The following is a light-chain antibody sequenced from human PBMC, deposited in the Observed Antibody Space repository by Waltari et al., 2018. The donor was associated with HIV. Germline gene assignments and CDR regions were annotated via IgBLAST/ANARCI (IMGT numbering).Light chain of an antibody. CDR3: VSYDSRLDERL. Sequence: QSLLTQPPSVSGTPGQTVPISSSGSTSNIETEALYWYQQLPGTAPKLIIYRNYKRPSGVSDRFSCSKSGASASLVISGLRSEDEAHYYCVSYDSRLDERLFGGGTKLTVL. CDR2: RNY. J-gene: IGLJ3*02. V-gene: IGLV1-47*01. CDR1: TSNIETEA.